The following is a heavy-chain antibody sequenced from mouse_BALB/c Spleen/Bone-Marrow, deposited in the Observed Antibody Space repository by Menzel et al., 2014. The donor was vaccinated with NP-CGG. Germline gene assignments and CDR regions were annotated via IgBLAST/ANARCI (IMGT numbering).Heavy chain of an antibody. CDR2: IHPGNSDT. J-gene: IGHJ2*01. CDR1: GYTFSNCW. D-gene: IGHD3-1*01. V-gene: IGHV1-5*01. CDR3: TTLARNNFDY. Sequence: EVQLQQSGTVLARPGAAVKMSCKASGYTFSNCWMHWIKQRPGQGLEWIGTIHPGNSDTTYNQKFKGKAKLTAVTSTSTAYMEPSGLTNEDSAVYYCTTLARNNFDYWGQGTTLTVSS.